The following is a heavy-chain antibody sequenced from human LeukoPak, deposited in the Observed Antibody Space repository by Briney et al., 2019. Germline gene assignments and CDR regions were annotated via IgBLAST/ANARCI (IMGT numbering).Heavy chain of an antibody. CDR1: GFTFSSYG. J-gene: IGHJ4*02. CDR3: AKDPFDW. Sequence: GGSLRLSCAASGFTFSSYGMHWVRQAPGKGLEWVAVISYDGSNKYYADSVKGRFTISRDNSKNTLYLQMNSLRAEDTAVYYCAKDPFDWWGQGTLVTVSS. V-gene: IGHV3-30*18. CDR2: ISYDGSNK.